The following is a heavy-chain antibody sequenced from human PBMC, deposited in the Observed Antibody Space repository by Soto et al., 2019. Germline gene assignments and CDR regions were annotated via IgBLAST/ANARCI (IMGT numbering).Heavy chain of an antibody. CDR3: ARHVGRGFTAKGYFAL. CDR2: IDPSDSYT. J-gene: IGHJ2*01. Sequence: LGESLKISCKASGYTFSLFWITWVRHMPGKGLEWMGRIDPSDSYTTYSPSFQGHVAISVDKSGSTAYLQWRSLKDSDTAIYFCARHVGRGFTAKGYFALWGPGTLVTVSS. D-gene: IGHD1-26*01. CDR1: GYTFSLFW. V-gene: IGHV5-10-1*01.